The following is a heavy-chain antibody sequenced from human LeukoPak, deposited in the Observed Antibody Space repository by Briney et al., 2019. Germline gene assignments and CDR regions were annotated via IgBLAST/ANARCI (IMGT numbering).Heavy chain of an antibody. V-gene: IGHV3-30*04. CDR2: ISYDGSNK. D-gene: IGHD4-17*01. J-gene: IGHJ4*02. CDR1: GFTFSSYA. Sequence: PGGSLRLSCAASGFTFSSYAMHWVRQAPGKGLEWVAVISYDGSNKYYADSVKGRFTISRDNSKNTLYLQMNSLRAEDTAVYYCAKDDYGDYTMFDYWGQGTLVTVSS. CDR3: AKDDYGDYTMFDY.